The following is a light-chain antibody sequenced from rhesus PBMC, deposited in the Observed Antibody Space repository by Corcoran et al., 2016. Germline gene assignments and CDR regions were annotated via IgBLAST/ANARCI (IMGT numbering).Light chain of an antibody. J-gene: IGKJ2*01. Sequence: DIQMTQSPSSLSASVGDTVTITCRASQGISSYLAWYQQKQGKAPKLQIYKAATLQSGVPSRFSGSGSGTDFTLTISSLQPEDFATYYCQQHNSDPYSFGQGTKVEIK. CDR2: KAA. CDR3: QQHNSDPYS. V-gene: IGKV1-25*01. CDR1: QGISSY.